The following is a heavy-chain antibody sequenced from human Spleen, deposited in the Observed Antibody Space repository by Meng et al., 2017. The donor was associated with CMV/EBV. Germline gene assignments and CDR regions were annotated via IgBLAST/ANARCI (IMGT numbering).Heavy chain of an antibody. Sequence: GESLKISCAASGFTFFSYTVHWVRQAPGKGLEWVAVVSYDGNNKYYGDSVKGRFTISRDNSKNTLYLQMNSLRAEDTAVYYCARGGRYYYYHYGMDVWGQGTTVTVSS. D-gene: IGHD1-26*01. CDR2: VSYDGNNK. CDR1: GFTFFSYT. CDR3: ARGGRYYYYHYGMDV. J-gene: IGHJ6*02. V-gene: IGHV3-30*04.